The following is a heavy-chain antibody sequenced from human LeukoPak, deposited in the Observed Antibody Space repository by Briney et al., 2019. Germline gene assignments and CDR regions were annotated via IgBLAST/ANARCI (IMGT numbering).Heavy chain of an antibody. CDR2: INAGNGNT. CDR3: ARDGPRLEAFDI. J-gene: IGHJ3*02. Sequence: ASVKVSCKASGYTFTSYAMHWVRQAPGQRLEWMGWINAGNGNTKYSQKFQGRVTITRGTSASTAYMELSSLRSEDTAVYYCARDGPRLEAFDIWGQGTMVTVSS. CDR1: GYTFTSYA. V-gene: IGHV1-3*01.